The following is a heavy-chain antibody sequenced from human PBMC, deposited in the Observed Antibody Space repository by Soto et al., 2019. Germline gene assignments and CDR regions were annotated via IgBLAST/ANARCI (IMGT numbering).Heavy chain of an antibody. D-gene: IGHD5-12*01. J-gene: IGHJ6*02. CDR2: IYYSGST. Sequence: SETLSLTCPVSCGSISSYYWSWIRQPPGKGLEWIGYIYYSGSTNYNPSLKSRVTISVDTSKNHFSLKLSSVTAADTAVYYCARQGMATIDYYYGMDVWGQGTTVSVSS. CDR1: CGSISSYY. CDR3: ARQGMATIDYYYGMDV. V-gene: IGHV4-59*01.